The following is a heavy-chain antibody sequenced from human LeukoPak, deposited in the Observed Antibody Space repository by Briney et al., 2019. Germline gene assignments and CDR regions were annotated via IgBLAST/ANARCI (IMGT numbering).Heavy chain of an antibody. D-gene: IGHD6-13*01. Sequence: GGSLRLSCAASGFTFSSYGMSWVRQAPGKGLEWVSAISGSGGSTYYADSVKGRFTISRDNSKNTLYLQMNSLRAEDTAVYYCAKDRSAYSSSWYNWFDPWGQGTLVTVSS. CDR2: ISGSGGST. V-gene: IGHV3-23*01. CDR3: AKDRSAYSSSWYNWFDP. CDR1: GFTFSSYG. J-gene: IGHJ5*02.